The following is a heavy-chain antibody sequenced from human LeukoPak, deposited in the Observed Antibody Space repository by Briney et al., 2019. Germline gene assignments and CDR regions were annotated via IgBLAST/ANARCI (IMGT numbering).Heavy chain of an antibody. D-gene: IGHD6-13*01. V-gene: IGHV1-69*13. CDR1: GGTFSSYA. J-gene: IGHJ6*02. CDR3: ARDLGASSSWGGYGMDV. CDR2: IIPIFGTA. Sequence: RASVNVSFKASGGTFSSYAISWVRQAPGQGLEWMGGIIPIFGTANYAQKFQGRVTITADESTSTAYMELSSLRSEDTAVYYCARDLGASSSWGGYGMDVWGQGTTVTVSS.